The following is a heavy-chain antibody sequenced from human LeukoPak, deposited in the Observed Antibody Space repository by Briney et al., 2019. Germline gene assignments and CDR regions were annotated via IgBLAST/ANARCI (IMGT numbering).Heavy chain of an antibody. CDR1: GYTFTSYD. D-gene: IGHD3-9*01. CDR2: MNPNSGNT. Sequence: ASVKVSCKASGYTFTSYDINWVRQATGQGLEWMGWMNPNSGNTGYAQKFQGRVTMTRNTSISTAYMELSSLRSEDTAVYYCAGITRLRYFDWLSTKNYYYYGMDVWGQGTTVTVSS. V-gene: IGHV1-8*01. J-gene: IGHJ6*02. CDR3: AGITRLRYFDWLSTKNYYYYGMDV.